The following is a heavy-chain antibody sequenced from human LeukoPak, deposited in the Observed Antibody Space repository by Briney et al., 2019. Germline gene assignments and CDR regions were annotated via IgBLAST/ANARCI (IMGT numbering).Heavy chain of an antibody. V-gene: IGHV4-31*11. CDR2: IYYSGTT. J-gene: IGHJ4*02. Sequence: SETLSLTCAVSGGSISSGGYYWSWIRQHPGKGLEWIGYIYYSGTTYYNPSLRSRVTILLDTSKSQFSLKLTSVTAADTAVYYCARGQDIVVVPATTRGYFDYWGQGTLVTVSS. D-gene: IGHD2-2*01. CDR3: ARGQDIVVVPATTRGYFDY. CDR1: GGSISSGGYY.